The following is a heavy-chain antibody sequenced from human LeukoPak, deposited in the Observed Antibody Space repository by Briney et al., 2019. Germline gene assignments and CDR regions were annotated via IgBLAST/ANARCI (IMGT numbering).Heavy chain of an antibody. J-gene: IGHJ5*02. CDR2: IMPIFGTA. D-gene: IGHD3-10*01. CDR3: ARDYYGSGKEDWFDP. Sequence: GASVKVSCKASGGTFSSYAISWVRQAPGQGLEWMGGIMPIFGTANYAQKFQGRVTITADESTSTAYMELSSLRSEDTAVYYCARDYYGSGKEDWFDPWGQGTLVTVSS. V-gene: IGHV1-69*13. CDR1: GGTFSSYA.